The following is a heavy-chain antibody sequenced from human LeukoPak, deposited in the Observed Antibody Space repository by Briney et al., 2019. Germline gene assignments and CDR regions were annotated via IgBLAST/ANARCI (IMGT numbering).Heavy chain of an antibody. J-gene: IGHJ4*02. CDR3: ARDQYWNPDS. D-gene: IGHD1-1*01. CDR2: LWSGGGNE. V-gene: IGHV3-33*01. Sequence: GGSLGLSCAASGFTFSDFNMHWVRQAPGKGLEWVAFLWSGGGNECYADSVKGRFTISRDNSKNTLYLQMTSLRAEDTAVYYCARDQYWNPDSWGQGTLVTVSS. CDR1: GFTFSDFN.